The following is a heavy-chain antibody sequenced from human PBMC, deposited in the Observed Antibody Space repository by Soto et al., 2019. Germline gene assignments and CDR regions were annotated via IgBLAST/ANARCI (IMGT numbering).Heavy chain of an antibody. CDR1: GYTFTSYG. CDR3: ARFSLSRYSRGWDFDY. Sequence: ASVKVSCKASGYTFTSYGISWVRQAPGQGLEWMGWISAYNGNTNYAQKLQGRVTMTTDTSTSTAYMELRSLRSDDTAVYYCARFSLSRYSRGWDFDYWGQGTLVTVSS. J-gene: IGHJ4*02. V-gene: IGHV1-18*01. D-gene: IGHD6-19*01. CDR2: ISAYNGNT.